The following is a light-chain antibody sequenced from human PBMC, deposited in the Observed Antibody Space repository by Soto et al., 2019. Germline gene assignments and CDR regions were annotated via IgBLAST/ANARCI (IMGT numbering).Light chain of an antibody. CDR1: ESVSSSF. V-gene: IGKV3-20*01. CDR2: RTS. J-gene: IGKJ1*01. Sequence: EVVLTQSPGTLSLSPGERATLSCRASESVSSSFLTWYQQMPVQAPRLLIYRTSNRVTGIPDMFSGSGSGTDFTLTISRLEPEDFAVYFCQHHGNSLCTFGQGTMVDIK. CDR3: QHHGNSLCT.